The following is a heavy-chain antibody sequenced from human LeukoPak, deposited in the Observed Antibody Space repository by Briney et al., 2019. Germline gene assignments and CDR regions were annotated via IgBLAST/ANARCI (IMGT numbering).Heavy chain of an antibody. CDR2: ISSSSSSTI. D-gene: IGHD2-15*01. J-gene: IGHJ4*02. Sequence: PGGSLRLSCVASGLTVSSYSMNWVRQAPGKGLEWVSYISSSSSSTIYYADSVKGRFTISRDNAKNSLDLQMNSLRDEDTAVYYCARPRASGRSGFDYWGQGTLVTVSS. V-gene: IGHV3-48*02. CDR1: GLTVSSYS. CDR3: ARPRASGRSGFDY.